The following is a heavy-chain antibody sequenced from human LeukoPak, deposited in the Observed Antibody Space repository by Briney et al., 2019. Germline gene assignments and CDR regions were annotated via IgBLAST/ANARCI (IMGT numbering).Heavy chain of an antibody. Sequence: GRSLRLSCAASGFTFDDYAMHWVRQAPGKGLEWVSGISWNSGSIGYADSVKGRFTISRDNAKNSLYLQMNSLRAEDMALYYCAKGSYYYDSSGYLDYWGQGTLVTVSS. J-gene: IGHJ4*02. CDR1: GFTFDDYA. D-gene: IGHD3-22*01. CDR2: ISWNSGSI. CDR3: AKGSYYYDSSGYLDY. V-gene: IGHV3-9*03.